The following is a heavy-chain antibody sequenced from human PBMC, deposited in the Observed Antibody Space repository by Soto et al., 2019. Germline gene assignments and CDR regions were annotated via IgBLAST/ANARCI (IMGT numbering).Heavy chain of an antibody. CDR1: GYSFTSYW. CDR2: IYPGDSDT. J-gene: IGHJ6*02. D-gene: IGHD6-13*01. V-gene: IGHV5-51*01. Sequence: PGEALKISCKGSGYSFTSYWIGWVRQMPGKGLEWMGIIYPGDSDTRYSPSFQGQVTISADKSISTAYLQWSSLKASDTAMYYCARSGSGLAAAYYYYGIDVWGQGTTVTVSS. CDR3: ARSGSGLAAAYYYYGIDV.